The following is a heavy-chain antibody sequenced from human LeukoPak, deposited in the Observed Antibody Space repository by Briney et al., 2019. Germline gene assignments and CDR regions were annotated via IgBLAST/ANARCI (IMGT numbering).Heavy chain of an antibody. D-gene: IGHD3-10*01. CDR3: SRGSTVRGAKYYFDY. CDR2: IRSKGYGGTI. Sequence: GGSLRLSCTASGFTFGDYGISCVRQAPGKGLEWVGFIRSKGYGGTIEYDASVRGRFTISRDDSYNIAYLQMYSLKTEDTAVYYCSRGSTVRGAKYYFDYWGQGTLVTVSS. J-gene: IGHJ4*02. V-gene: IGHV3-49*04. CDR1: GFTFGDYG.